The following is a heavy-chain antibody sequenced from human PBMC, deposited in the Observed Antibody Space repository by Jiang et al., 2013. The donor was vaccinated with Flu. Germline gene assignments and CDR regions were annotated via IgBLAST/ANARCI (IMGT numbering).Heavy chain of an antibody. CDR2: INPSGGST. CDR3: ARGGAGIVVVPAAHNWFDP. Sequence: SGAEVKKPGASVKVSCKASGYTFTSYYMHWVRQAPGQGLEWMGIINPSGGSTSYAQKFQGRVTMTRDTSTSTVYMELSSLRSEDTAVYYCARGGAGIVVVPAAHNWFDPWGQGTLVTVSS. J-gene: IGHJ5*02. CDR1: GYTFTSYY. D-gene: IGHD2-2*01. V-gene: IGHV1-46*03.